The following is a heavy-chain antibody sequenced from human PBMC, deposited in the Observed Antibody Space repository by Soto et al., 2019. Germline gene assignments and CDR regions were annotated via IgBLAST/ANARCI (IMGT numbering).Heavy chain of an antibody. V-gene: IGHV3-13*01. Sequence: EVQLVESGGGSVQPGGSLRLSCAASGFTFSSYDMHWVRQATGKGLEWVSAIGTAGDTYYPGSVKGRFTSSRENAKNSLYLQMNSLRAGDTAVYYCARVGGYYAFDIWGQGTMVTVSS. J-gene: IGHJ3*02. CDR1: GFTFSSYD. CDR3: ARVGGYYAFDI. D-gene: IGHD1-26*01. CDR2: IGTAGDT.